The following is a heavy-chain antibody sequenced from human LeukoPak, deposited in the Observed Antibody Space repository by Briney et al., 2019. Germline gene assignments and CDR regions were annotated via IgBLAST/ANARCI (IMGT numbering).Heavy chain of an antibody. CDR1: GGSISSYY. D-gene: IGHD6-19*01. CDR2: IYYSGST. CDR3: ARGPDDRAVAGTAGYYYYGMDV. Sequence: SETLSLTCTVSGGSISSYYWSWIRQPLGKGLEWIGYIYYSGSTNYNPSLKSRVTISVDTSKNQFSLKLSSVTAADTAVYYCARGPDDRAVAGTAGYYYYGMDVGGQGTTVTVPS. V-gene: IGHV4-59*08. J-gene: IGHJ6*02.